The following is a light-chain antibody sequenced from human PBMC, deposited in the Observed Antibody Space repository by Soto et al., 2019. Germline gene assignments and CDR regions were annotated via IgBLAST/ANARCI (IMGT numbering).Light chain of an antibody. CDR1: QSISLY. V-gene: IGKV1-39*01. CDR2: AAS. CDR3: QQSYIPPIP. J-gene: IGKJ5*01. Sequence: DIQVTQSPAALSASIGDRVTITCRASQSISLYLTWYQQKPGNAPKVLIYAASNLQTGVPSRFSGSGSGTDFTLTINSPQPEDFATYSCQQSYIPPIPFGQVRRLAI.